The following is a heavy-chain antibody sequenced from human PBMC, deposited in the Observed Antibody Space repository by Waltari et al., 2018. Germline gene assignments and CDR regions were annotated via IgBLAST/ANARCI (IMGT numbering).Heavy chain of an antibody. D-gene: IGHD3-16*01. V-gene: IGHV6-1*01. J-gene: IGHJ4*02. CDR3: ARDPPDGYTYFDY. Sequence: RSRWYNNYAVSVKSRITINQDTSKNQFSLQLSSVTPEDTAVYYCARDPPDGYTYFDYWGQGTLVTVSS. CDR2: RSRWYN.